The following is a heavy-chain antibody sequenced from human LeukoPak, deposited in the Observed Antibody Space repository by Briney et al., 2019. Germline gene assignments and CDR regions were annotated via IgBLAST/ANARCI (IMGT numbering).Heavy chain of an antibody. Sequence: GGSLRLSCAASGFTFSSYAMSWVRQAPGKGLEWVSAISGSGGSTYYADSVKGRFTISRDNSKNTLYLQMNSLRAEDTAVYYCAKIKTYYDFWSGYSLFDYWGQGTLVTVSS. J-gene: IGHJ4*02. V-gene: IGHV3-23*01. D-gene: IGHD3-3*01. CDR3: AKIKTYYDFWSGYSLFDY. CDR2: ISGSGGST. CDR1: GFTFSSYA.